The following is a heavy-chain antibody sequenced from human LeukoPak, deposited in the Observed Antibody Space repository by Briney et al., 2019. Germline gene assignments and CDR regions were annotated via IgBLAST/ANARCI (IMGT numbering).Heavy chain of an antibody. V-gene: IGHV3-7*01. Sequence: GGSLRLSCAASGFTFSSYWMSWVRQAPGKGLEWVANIKQDGSEKYYVDSVKGRFTISRDNAKNSLYLQMNSLRAEDTAVYYCARGPPLIVVVTAALDYWGQGTLVTVSS. CDR2: IKQDGSEK. D-gene: IGHD2-21*02. CDR3: ARGPPLIVVVTAALDY. CDR1: GFTFSSYW. J-gene: IGHJ4*02.